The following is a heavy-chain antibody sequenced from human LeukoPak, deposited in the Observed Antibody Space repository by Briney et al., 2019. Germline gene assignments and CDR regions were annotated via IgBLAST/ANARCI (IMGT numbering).Heavy chain of an antibody. V-gene: IGHV4-4*07. J-gene: IGHJ4*02. D-gene: IGHD1-26*01. CDR3: ARDRWVGATYFDY. CDR2: IYTSGST. CDR1: GGSISSYY. Sequence: NPSETLSLTCTVSGGSISSYYWGWIRQPAGKGLEWIGRIYTSGSTNYNPSLKSRVTMSVDTSKNQFSLKLSSVTAADTAVYYCARDRWVGATYFDYWGQGTLVTVSS.